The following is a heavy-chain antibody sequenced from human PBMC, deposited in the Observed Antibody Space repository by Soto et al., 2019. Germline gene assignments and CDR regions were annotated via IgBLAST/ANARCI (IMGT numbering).Heavy chain of an antibody. J-gene: IGHJ4*02. CDR3: ARRRLTGYFDY. CDR2: ISTSSSYT. Sequence: QVQLVESGGGLVKPGGSLRLSCVASGFTFSDHYMTWIRQAPGKGLEWLSYISTSSSYTNYADSVKGRFTISRDNAMNSLYLLMNSLRAEDTAVYYCARRRLTGYFDYWGQGTLVTVSS. CDR1: GFTFSDHY. V-gene: IGHV3-11*05.